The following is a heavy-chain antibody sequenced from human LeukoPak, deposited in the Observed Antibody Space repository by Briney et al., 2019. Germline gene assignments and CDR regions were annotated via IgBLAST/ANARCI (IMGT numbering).Heavy chain of an antibody. CDR1: GGSISSYY. J-gene: IGHJ3*02. D-gene: IGHD4-17*01. CDR3: ARRSVPYGDYEGGGAFDI. V-gene: IGHV4-59*08. Sequence: SETLSLTCTVSGGSISSYYWSWIRQPPGKGLEWIEYIYYSGSTNYNPSLKSRVTISVDTSKNQFSLKLSSVTAADTAVYYCARRSVPYGDYEGGGAFDIWGQGTMVTVSS. CDR2: IYYSGST.